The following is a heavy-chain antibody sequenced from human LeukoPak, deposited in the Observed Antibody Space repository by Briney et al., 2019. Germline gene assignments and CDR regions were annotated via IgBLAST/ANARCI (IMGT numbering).Heavy chain of an antibody. CDR1: GGTFSSYA. CDR2: IIPIFGTA. J-gene: IGHJ4*02. CDR3: ATGTGTSGYGYY. D-gene: IGHD5-12*01. V-gene: IGHV1-69*13. Sequence: ASVKVSCTASGGTFSSYAISWVRQAPGQGLEWMGGIIPIFGTANYAQKFQGRVTITADESTSTAYMELSSLRSEDTAVYYCATGTGTSGYGYYWGQGTLVTVSS.